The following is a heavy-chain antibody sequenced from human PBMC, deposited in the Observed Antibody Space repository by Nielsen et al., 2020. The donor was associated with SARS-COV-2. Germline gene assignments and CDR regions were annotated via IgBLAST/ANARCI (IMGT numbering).Heavy chain of an antibody. CDR1: DGSISSYY. CDR2: IYYSGST. Sequence: SETLSLTCTVSDGSISSYYWSWIRQPPGKGLEWIGYIYYSGSTNYNPSLKSRVTISVDTSKDQFSLKLSSVTAADTAVYYCARGLRSYFDYWGQGTLVTVSS. D-gene: IGHD4-17*01. J-gene: IGHJ4*02. CDR3: ARGLRSYFDY. V-gene: IGHV4-59*08.